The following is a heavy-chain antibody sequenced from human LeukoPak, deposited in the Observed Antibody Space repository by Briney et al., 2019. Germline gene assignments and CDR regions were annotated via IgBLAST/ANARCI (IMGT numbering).Heavy chain of an antibody. CDR3: ARDSPTFYSGY. CDR2: INGDGRNI. D-gene: IGHD3-3*02. Sequence: GGSLRLSCVASGFTFSSYWMHWVRQDPRKGLVWVSRINGDGRNINYADSVRGRFTISRDNAKNSLYLQMSSLRAEDTAVYYCARDSPTFYSGYWGQGTLVTVSS. V-gene: IGHV3-74*01. J-gene: IGHJ4*02. CDR1: GFTFSSYW.